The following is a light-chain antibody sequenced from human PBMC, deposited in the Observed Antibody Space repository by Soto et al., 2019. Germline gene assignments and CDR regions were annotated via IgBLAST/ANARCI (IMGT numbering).Light chain of an antibody. CDR2: DNN. CDR1: NSNIGSNA. J-gene: IGLJ3*02. V-gene: IGLV1-44*01. Sequence: QSVLTQPPSASGTPVQRVSISCSGSNSNIGSNAVNWYQQVPGRAPKLLVYDNNQRPSGVPDRLSGSKSGTSASLAISGLQSEDEADYYCAAWDDRLKAVVFGGGTKVTVL. CDR3: AAWDDRLKAVV.